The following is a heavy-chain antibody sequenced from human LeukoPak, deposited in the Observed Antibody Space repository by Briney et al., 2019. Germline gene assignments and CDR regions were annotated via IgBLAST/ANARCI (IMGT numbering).Heavy chain of an antibody. CDR3: ARDGQWDPGS. V-gene: IGHV4-30-2*01. Sequence: PSQTLSLTCTVSGGSISSGGYYWSWIRQPPGKGLEWIGYIYHSGSTYYNPSLKSRVTISVDRSKNQFSLKLSSVTAADTAVYYCARDGQWDPGSWGQGTLVTVSS. CDR2: IYHSGST. J-gene: IGHJ4*02. CDR1: GGSISSGGYY. D-gene: IGHD1-26*01.